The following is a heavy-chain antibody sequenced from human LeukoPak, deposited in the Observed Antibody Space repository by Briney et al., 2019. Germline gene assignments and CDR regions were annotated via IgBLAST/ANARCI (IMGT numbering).Heavy chain of an antibody. V-gene: IGHV3-43*02. CDR3: AKDLGYCSGGSCYGSWFDP. J-gene: IGHJ5*02. Sequence: GGSLRLSCAASGFTFDDYAMHWVRHAPGKGLEWVSLISGDGGSTYYADFVKGRFTISRDNSKNSLYLQMNSLRTEDTALYYCAKDLGYCSGGSCYGSWFDPWGQGTLVTVSS. CDR2: ISGDGGST. CDR1: GFTFDDYA. D-gene: IGHD2-15*01.